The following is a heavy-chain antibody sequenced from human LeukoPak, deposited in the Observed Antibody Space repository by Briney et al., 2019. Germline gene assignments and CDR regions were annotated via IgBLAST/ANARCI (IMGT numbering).Heavy chain of an antibody. D-gene: IGHD5-18*01. CDR2: IYYSGST. CDR3: ARAGYGSFDY. CDR1: GGSISSSSYY. V-gene: IGHV4-39*07. J-gene: IGHJ4*02. Sequence: SETLSLTCTVSGGSISSSSYYRGWIRQPPGKGLEWIGNIYYSGSTYYNPSLKSRVTISVDTSRNQFSLKLSSVTAADTAVYYCARAGYGSFDYWGQGTLVTVSS.